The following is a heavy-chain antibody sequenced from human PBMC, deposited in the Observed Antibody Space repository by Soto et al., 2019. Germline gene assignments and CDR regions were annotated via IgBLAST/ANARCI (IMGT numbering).Heavy chain of an antibody. D-gene: IGHD1-26*01. V-gene: IGHV4-59*02. CDR2: IYYRGST. CDR3: ARDGREASGMDV. J-gene: IGHJ6*02. Sequence: XATLSLSCTGSGGSVSSHYWSWVRQAPGKGLEWIGHIYYRGSTTYNPTLRSRSTISVDTSNNQFSLKLNSVTTADTAVYYCARDGREASGMDVWGQGTKVTVSS. CDR1: GGSVSSHY.